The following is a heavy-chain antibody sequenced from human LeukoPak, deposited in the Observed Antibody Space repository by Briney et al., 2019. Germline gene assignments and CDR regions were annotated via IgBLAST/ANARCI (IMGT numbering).Heavy chain of an antibody. V-gene: IGHV6-1*01. D-gene: IGHD2-2*01. Sequence: SQTLSLTFAISGDSGSITAWNWIRQSPSRGLEWLGRTYYRSKWYNDYAVSVKSRITINPDTSKNQFSLQLNSVTPEDTAVYYCARGGRGYCTSSSCYFDYWGQGTLVTVSS. CDR2: TYYRSKWYN. CDR1: GDSGSITA. CDR3: ARGGRGYCTSSSCYFDY. J-gene: IGHJ4*02.